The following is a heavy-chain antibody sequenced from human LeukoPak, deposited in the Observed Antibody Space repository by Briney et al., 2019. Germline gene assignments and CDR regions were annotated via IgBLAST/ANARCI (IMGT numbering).Heavy chain of an antibody. D-gene: IGHD1-26*01. CDR1: GGSISSSSYY. V-gene: IGHV4-39*01. Sequence: SETLSLTCTVSGGSISSSSYYWGWIRQPPGKGLEWIGSIYYSGSTYYNPSLKSRVTISVDMSKNQFSLKLSSVTAADTAVYYCARGYSGSYLAAFDIWGQGTMVTVSS. CDR3: ARGYSGSYLAAFDI. J-gene: IGHJ3*02. CDR2: IYYSGST.